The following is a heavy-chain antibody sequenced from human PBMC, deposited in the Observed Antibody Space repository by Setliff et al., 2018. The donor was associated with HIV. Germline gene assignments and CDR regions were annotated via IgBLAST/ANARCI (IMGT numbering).Heavy chain of an antibody. CDR2: ISHSTSTI. CDR3: ARMSITIFGVVTNAFDY. D-gene: IGHD3-3*01. J-gene: IGHJ4*02. Sequence: PGGSLRLSCAASGFNFSNYSVNWVRQAPGKGLEWISYISHSTSTIYYADSVKGRFTISRDNAKNSLYLQMNSLRVEDTAVYYCARMSITIFGVVTNAFDYWGQGTLVTVSS. CDR1: GFNFSNYS. V-gene: IGHV3-48*01.